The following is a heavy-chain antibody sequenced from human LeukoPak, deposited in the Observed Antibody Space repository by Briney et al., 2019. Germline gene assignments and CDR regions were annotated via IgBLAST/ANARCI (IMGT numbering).Heavy chain of an antibody. CDR1: GYTFTSYD. J-gene: IGHJ4*02. CDR2: INPNSGNT. D-gene: IGHD1-26*01. Sequence: ASVKVSCKASGYTFTSYDINWVRQATGQGLEWMGYINPNSGNTGYAQKLQGRVTVTRDTSINTAYMELTSLRSEDTAVYYCARVPRESYSHWGQGTLVTVSS. CDR3: ARVPRESYSH. V-gene: IGHV1-8*01.